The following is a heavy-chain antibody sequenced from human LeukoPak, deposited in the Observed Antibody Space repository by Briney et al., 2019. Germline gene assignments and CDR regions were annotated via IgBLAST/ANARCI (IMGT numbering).Heavy chain of an antibody. Sequence: LTGGSLRLSCAVSGITLSNYGMSWVRQAPGKGLECVAGISGSGGGTYYADSVKGRFTISRDNPKNTLYLQMKSLRAEDTAVYFCAKRGVVIRVILVGFHKEAYYFDSWGQGALVTVSS. CDR3: AKRGVVIRVILVGFHKEAYYFDS. V-gene: IGHV3-23*01. J-gene: IGHJ4*02. CDR1: GITLSNYG. CDR2: ISGSGGGT. D-gene: IGHD3-22*01.